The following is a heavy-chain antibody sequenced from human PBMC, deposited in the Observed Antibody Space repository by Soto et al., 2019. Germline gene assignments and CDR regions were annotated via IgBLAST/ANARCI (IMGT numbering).Heavy chain of an antibody. D-gene: IGHD5-12*01. CDR3: ARSGYSGYEFDY. Sequence: GESLKISCRASGYSFTNSWIGWVRQMPGKGLEWMGIIYPADSDTRYSPSFQGQVTISADRSITTAYLQWGSLKASDTAMYYCARSGYSGYEFDYWGQGTLVTVS. V-gene: IGHV5-51*01. J-gene: IGHJ4*02. CDR1: GYSFTNSW. CDR2: IYPADSDT.